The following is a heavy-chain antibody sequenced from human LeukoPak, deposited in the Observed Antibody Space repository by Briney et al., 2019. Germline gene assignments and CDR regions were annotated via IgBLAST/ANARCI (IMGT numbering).Heavy chain of an antibody. D-gene: IGHD3-22*01. CDR2: ISSSSSTI. CDR1: GFTFSSYH. CDR3: ARAQYYSDNTGYYYLHY. Sequence: GGSLRLSCVGSGFTFSSYHMNWVRQAPGKGLEWVSYISSSSSTIYYADSVKGRFTTSRDNAKNSLYLQTNSLRVEDTAVYYCARAQYYSDNTGYYYLHYWGQGTLVTVSS. J-gene: IGHJ4*02. V-gene: IGHV3-48*01.